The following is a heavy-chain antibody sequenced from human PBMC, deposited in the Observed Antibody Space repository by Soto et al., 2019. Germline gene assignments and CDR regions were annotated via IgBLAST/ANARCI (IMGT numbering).Heavy chain of an antibody. D-gene: IGHD6-19*01. CDR3: AGMPYTSGLRFDP. CDR1: GDSYSISTYS. Sequence: SETLSLTCNMSGDSYSISTYSWSWIRQPPGKALQWIGFIYQSGVTSYNPSLASRVSISLDRSNNQCSLKLKSVTAADTAVYFCAGMPYTSGLRFDPWGPGTLVTL. V-gene: IGHV4-30-2*01. J-gene: IGHJ5*02. CDR2: IYQSGVT.